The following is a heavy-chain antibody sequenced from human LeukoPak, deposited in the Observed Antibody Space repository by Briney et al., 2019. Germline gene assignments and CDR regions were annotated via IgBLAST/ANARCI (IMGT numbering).Heavy chain of an antibody. CDR2: ISAYNGNT. J-gene: IGHJ4*02. CDR1: GYTFTGYY. V-gene: IGHV1-18*04. Sequence: ASVKVSCKASGYTFTGYYMHWVRQAPGQGLEWMGWISAYNGNTNYAQKLQGRVTMTTDTSTSTAYMELRSLRSDDTAVYYCARFLEWLFDFDYWGQGTLVTVSS. D-gene: IGHD3-3*01. CDR3: ARFLEWLFDFDY.